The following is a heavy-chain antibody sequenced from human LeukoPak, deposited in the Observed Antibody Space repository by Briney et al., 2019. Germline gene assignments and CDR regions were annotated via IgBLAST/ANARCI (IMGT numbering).Heavy chain of an antibody. V-gene: IGHV4-39*01. CDR3: AVGYGYCSSTSCYSSWFDP. Sequence: PSETLSLTCTVSGGSISSSSYYWGWIRQPPGEGLEWIGSIYYSGSTYYNPSLKSRVTISVDTSKNQFSLKLSSVTAADTAVYYCAVGYGYCSSTSCYSSWFDPWGQGTLVTVSS. D-gene: IGHD2-2*02. CDR2: IYYSGST. J-gene: IGHJ5*02. CDR1: GGSISSSSYY.